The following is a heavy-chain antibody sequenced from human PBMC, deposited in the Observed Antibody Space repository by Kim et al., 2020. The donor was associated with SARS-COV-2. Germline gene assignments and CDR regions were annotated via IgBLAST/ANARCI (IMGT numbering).Heavy chain of an antibody. V-gene: IGHV3-66*01. D-gene: IGHD4-17*01. Sequence: TFYADSVKGRFTISRDNSKNTLYLHMNSLTAEDTTVYYCARSYGDYYFDYWGQGTLVTVSS. J-gene: IGHJ4*02. CDR2: T. CDR3: ARSYGDYYFDY.